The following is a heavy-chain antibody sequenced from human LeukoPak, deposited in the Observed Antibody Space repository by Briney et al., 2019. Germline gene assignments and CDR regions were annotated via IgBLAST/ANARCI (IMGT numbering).Heavy chain of an antibody. CDR1: GFTFDDYA. J-gene: IGHJ1*01. CDR2: ISWNSGSI. V-gene: IGHV3-9*01. CDR3: ARVPPTREAYYYDSSGYPALSAEYFQH. D-gene: IGHD3-22*01. Sequence: PGGSLRLSCAASGFTFDDYAMHWVRQAPGKGLEWVSGISWNSGSIGYAGSVKGRFTISRDNAKNSLYLQMNSLRAEDTAVYYCARVPPTREAYYYDSSGYPALSAEYFQHWGQGTLVTVSS.